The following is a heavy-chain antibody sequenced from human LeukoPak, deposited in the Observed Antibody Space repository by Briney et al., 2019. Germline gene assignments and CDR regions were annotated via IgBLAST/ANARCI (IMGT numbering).Heavy chain of an antibody. V-gene: IGHV1-69*01. J-gene: IGHJ3*02. Sequence: GSSVKVSCKASGGTFSSYAISWVRQAPGQGLEWMGGIIPIFGTANYAQKFQGRVTITADESTSTAYMELSSLRSEDTAVYYCARDLQQLPTLNAFDIWGQGTMVTVSS. D-gene: IGHD6-13*01. CDR1: GGTFSSYA. CDR3: ARDLQQLPTLNAFDI. CDR2: IIPIFGTA.